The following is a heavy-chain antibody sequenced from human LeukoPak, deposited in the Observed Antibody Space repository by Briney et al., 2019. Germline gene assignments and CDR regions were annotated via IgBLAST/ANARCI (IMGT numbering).Heavy chain of an antibody. Sequence: GGSLRLSCAASGFSVNSKDMSWVRQAPGKGLEWVSVIYSGGSTYYADSVKGRFTISRDNSKNTLYLQMNSLRAEDTAVYYCARTPPYDSSGYYSSGYFDYWGQGSLVTVSS. V-gene: IGHV3-53*01. CDR1: GFSVNSKD. D-gene: IGHD3-22*01. CDR3: ARTPPYDSSGYYSSGYFDY. CDR2: IYSGGST. J-gene: IGHJ4*02.